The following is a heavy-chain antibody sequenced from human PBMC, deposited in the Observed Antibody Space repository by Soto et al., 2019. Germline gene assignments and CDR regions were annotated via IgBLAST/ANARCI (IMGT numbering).Heavy chain of an antibody. D-gene: IGHD1-26*01. V-gene: IGHV4-30-2*01. CDR3: ARGGGSDSFDY. J-gene: IGHJ4*02. Sequence: LSLTCTVSGASITYGGYSWSWIRQTPGKGLEWIGYINHLETTFYNPSFESRLTLSIDRAKNQFSLNLNSMSAADRAVYFCARGGGSDSFDYWGQGILVTVSS. CDR2: INHLETT. CDR1: GASITYGGYS.